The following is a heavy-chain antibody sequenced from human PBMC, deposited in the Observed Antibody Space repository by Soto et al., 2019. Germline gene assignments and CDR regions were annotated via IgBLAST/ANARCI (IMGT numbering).Heavy chain of an antibody. CDR3: ARHVPYCSDTSHCAYGMDV. D-gene: IGHD2-2*01. V-gene: IGHV4-61*08. CDR1: GGSISSRGYY. CDR2: IYYSGST. J-gene: IGHJ6*02. Sequence: SETLSLTCTVSGGSISSRGYYWSWIRQPPGKGLEWIGYIYYSGSTNYNPSLKSRVTISVDTSKNQFSLKLSSVTAADTAVYYCARHVPYCSDTSHCAYGMDVWGQGTTVTVSS.